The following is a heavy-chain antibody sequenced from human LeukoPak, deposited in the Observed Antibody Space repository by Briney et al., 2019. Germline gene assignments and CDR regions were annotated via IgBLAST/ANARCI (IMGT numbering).Heavy chain of an antibody. Sequence: SETLSLTCAVSGGSISSSNWWSWVRQPPGKGLEWIGEIYHSGSTNYNPSLKSRVTISVDTSKNQFSLKLSSVTAADTAVYYCARGHAVRYMDVWGKGTTVTVSS. D-gene: IGHD4-11*01. CDR1: GGSISSSNW. V-gene: IGHV4-4*02. CDR3: ARGHAVRYMDV. J-gene: IGHJ6*03. CDR2: IYHSGST.